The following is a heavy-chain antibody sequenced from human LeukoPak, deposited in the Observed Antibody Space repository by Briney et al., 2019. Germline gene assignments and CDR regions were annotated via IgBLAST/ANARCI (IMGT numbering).Heavy chain of an antibody. CDR1: GFSLSNYA. CDR2: ISGCGDST. V-gene: IGHV3-23*01. CDR3: VRGRYCSSTSCYIDY. Sequence: PGGSLRHSCAASGFSLSNYAIGWVRQAPARGVEGVSRISGCGDSTFYADSLKGRFSHSRDNTKNTLYLQMTSLRAEDTAVYYCVRGRYCSSTSCYIDYWGQGALVTVSS. D-gene: IGHD2-2*02. J-gene: IGHJ4*02.